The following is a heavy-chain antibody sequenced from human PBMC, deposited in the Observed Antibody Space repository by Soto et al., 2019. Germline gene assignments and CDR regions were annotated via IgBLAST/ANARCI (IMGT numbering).Heavy chain of an antibody. CDR2: IHSDGSTT. D-gene: IGHD1-26*01. CDR3: ARAPPMQTYSGSYYYYGMDV. CDR1: GFTFSSYW. Sequence: PGGSLRLSCAASGFTFSSYWMYWVRQAPGKGLVWVSRIHSDGSTTNYADSVKGRFTISRDNAKNTLYLQMNSLRAEDTAVYYCARAPPMQTYSGSYYYYGMDVWGQGTTVTVSS. J-gene: IGHJ6*02. V-gene: IGHV3-74*01.